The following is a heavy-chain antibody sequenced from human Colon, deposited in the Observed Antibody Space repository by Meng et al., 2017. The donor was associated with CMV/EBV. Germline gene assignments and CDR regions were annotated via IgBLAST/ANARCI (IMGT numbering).Heavy chain of an antibody. V-gene: IGHV4-39*01. CDR1: GGAISSRKSF. CDR3: ARHTDAVSASGLDY. J-gene: IGHJ4*02. Sequence: SETLSLTCNVSGGAISSRKSFWGWIRQPPGKGLEWIGSINLGGATYYRPSLESRITISMDTPRNLFSLIMASVTAEDTAVYYCARHTDAVSASGLDYWGQGTPVTVSS. D-gene: IGHD6-13*01. CDR2: INLGGAT.